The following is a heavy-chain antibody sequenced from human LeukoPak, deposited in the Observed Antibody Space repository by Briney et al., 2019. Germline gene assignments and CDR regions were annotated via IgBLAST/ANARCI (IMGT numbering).Heavy chain of an antibody. D-gene: IGHD3-10*01. Sequence: AASVTVSFKASGYTFNKYGISWLRQAPGQGLEWMGWSSTYNGDTKSAQKLQGRVTMTTDTPTSTAYMELRSLRSDDTAMYYCARDRSGSLLAFDIWGQGTMVTVSS. CDR2: SSTYNGDT. V-gene: IGHV1-18*01. J-gene: IGHJ3*02. CDR1: GYTFNKYG. CDR3: ARDRSGSLLAFDI.